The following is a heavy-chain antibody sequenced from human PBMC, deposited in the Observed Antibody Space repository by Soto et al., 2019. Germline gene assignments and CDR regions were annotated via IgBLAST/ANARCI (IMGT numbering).Heavy chain of an antibody. Sequence: EVQLLESGGGLVHPGESLTLFCAASGFTFNNYAMTWVRQAPGKGLEWVSTLTSGGTTYYGDTVKGRFTISRDNSKSTVYRQMNSLRAEDTAVYYCARTDKFNSQSSGWANRFDYWGQGTLVSVSS. CDR2: LTSGGTT. V-gene: IGHV3-23*01. CDR1: GFTFNNYA. CDR3: ARTDKFNSQSSGWANRFDY. J-gene: IGHJ4*02. D-gene: IGHD6-19*01.